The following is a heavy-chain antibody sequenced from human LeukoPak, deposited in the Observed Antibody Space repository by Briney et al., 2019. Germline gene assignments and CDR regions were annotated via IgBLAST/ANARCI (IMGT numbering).Heavy chain of an antibody. CDR3: AKGGRTPQVRYYFDY. V-gene: IGHV3-30*02. Sequence: GGSLRLSCAASGFTFSSYGMHWVRQAPGKGLEWVAFIRYDGSNKYYADSVKGRFTISRDNSKNTLYLQMNSLRAEDTAVYYCAKGGRTPQVRYYFDYWGQGTLVTVSS. CDR2: IRYDGSNK. J-gene: IGHJ4*02. D-gene: IGHD3-3*01. CDR1: GFTFSSYG.